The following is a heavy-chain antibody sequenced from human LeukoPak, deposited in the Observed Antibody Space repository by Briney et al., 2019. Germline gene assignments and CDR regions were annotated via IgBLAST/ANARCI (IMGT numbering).Heavy chain of an antibody. V-gene: IGHV4-34*01. J-gene: IGHJ4*02. CDR3: ARAGPEYYYGSGSYSKGGYFDY. CDR2: IYHSGST. D-gene: IGHD3-10*01. CDR1: GGSFSGHY. Sequence: SETLSLACAVYGGSFSGHYWSWIRQPPGKGLECIGYIYHSGSTYYNPSLKSRVTISVDRSKNQFSLKLSSVTAADTAVYYCARAGPEYYYGSGSYSKGGYFDYWGQGTLVTVSS.